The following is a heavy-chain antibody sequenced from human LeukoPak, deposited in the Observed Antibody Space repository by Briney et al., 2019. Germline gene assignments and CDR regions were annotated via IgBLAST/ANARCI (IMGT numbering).Heavy chain of an antibody. CDR1: GFTFSSYG. D-gene: IGHD6-6*01. CDR3: AISSSIAARGY. Sequence: PGGSLRLSCAASGFTFSSYGMHWVRQAPGKGLEWVAVVWYDGSNKYYADSVKGRFTISRDNSKNTLYLQMNSLRAEDTAVYYCAISSSIAARGYWGQGTLVTVSS. V-gene: IGHV3-33*01. J-gene: IGHJ4*02. CDR2: VWYDGSNK.